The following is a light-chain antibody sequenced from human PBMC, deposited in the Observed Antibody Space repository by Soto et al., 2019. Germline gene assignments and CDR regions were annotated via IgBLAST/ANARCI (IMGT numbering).Light chain of an antibody. CDR3: SSYSSGSTLLL. V-gene: IGLV2-14*01. CDR2: EVI. CDR1: SSDIGRHDY. J-gene: IGLJ2*01. Sequence: QSALTQPASVSGPPGQSITISCTGSSSDIGRHDYVSWYQHHPGKVPKVIIYEVIHRPSGVSNRFSGSKSGNTASLPISGLQAADEADYYCSSYSSGSTLLLFGGGTKLTVL.